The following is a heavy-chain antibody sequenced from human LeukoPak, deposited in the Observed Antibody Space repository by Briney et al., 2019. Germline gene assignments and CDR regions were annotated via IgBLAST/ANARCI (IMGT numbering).Heavy chain of an antibody. CDR3: ARDSTVVTREGAYYYGMDV. CDR1: GGTFSSYA. Sequence: SVKVSCKASGGTFSSYAISWVRQAPGQGLEWMGGIIPIFGTANSAQKFQGRVTITADESTSTAYMELSSLRSEDTAVYYCARDSTVVTREGAYYYGMDVWGQGTTVTVSS. CDR2: IIPIFGTA. D-gene: IGHD4-23*01. J-gene: IGHJ6*02. V-gene: IGHV1-69*13.